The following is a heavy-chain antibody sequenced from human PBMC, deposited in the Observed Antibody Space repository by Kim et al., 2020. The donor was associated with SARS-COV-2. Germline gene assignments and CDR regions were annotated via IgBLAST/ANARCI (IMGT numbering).Heavy chain of an antibody. CDR1: GFTFSSYG. V-gene: IGHV3-30*18. CDR3: AKDQKYYYDSSGYYYYYGMDV. D-gene: IGHD3-22*01. J-gene: IGHJ6*02. CDR2: ISYDGSNK. Sequence: GGSLRLSCAASGFTFSSYGMHWVRQAPGKGLEWVAVISYDGSNKYYADSVKGRFTISRDNSKNTLYLQMNSLRAEDTAVYYCAKDQKYYYDSSGYYYYYGMDVWGQGTTVTVSS.